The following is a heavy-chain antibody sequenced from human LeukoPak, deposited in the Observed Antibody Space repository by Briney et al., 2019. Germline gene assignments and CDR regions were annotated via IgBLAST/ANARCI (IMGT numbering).Heavy chain of an antibody. J-gene: IGHJ3*02. CDR3: ARAPPSMVRGVSDAFDI. V-gene: IGHV4-4*07. D-gene: IGHD3-10*01. CDR2: IYTSGST. CDR1: GGSISSYY. Sequence: SETLSLTCTVSGGSISSYYWSWIRQPAGKGLEWIGRIYTSGSTNYSPSLKSRVTMSVDTSKNQFSLKLSSVTAADTAVYYCARAPPSMVRGVSDAFDIWGQGTMVTVSS.